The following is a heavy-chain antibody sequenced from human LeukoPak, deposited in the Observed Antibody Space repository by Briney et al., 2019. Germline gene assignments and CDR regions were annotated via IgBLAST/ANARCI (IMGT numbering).Heavy chain of an antibody. CDR3: ATETIGRHYDY. CDR1: GFTFSSCG. CDR2: IGPTGTDR. Sequence: GGSLRLSCAASGFTFSSCGFNWVRQAPGKGLEWVSSIGPTGTDRYYADSVRGRFTNSRDNAKNSMYLQMDSLRDEDTAVYYCATETIGRHYDYWGQGTLLTVSS. V-gene: IGHV3-21*01. J-gene: IGHJ4*02. D-gene: IGHD1-14*01.